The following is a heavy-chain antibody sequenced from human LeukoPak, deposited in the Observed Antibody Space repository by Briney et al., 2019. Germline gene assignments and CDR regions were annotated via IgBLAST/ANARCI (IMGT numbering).Heavy chain of an antibody. CDR3: ARRGSGIVVVVAATMKRYWFDP. CDR1: GGSFSGYY. V-gene: IGHV4-34*01. D-gene: IGHD2-15*01. J-gene: IGHJ5*02. CDR2: INHSGST. Sequence: SETLSLTCAVYGGSFSGYYWSWIRQPPGKGLEWIGEINHSGSTNYNPSLKSRVTISVDTSKNQFSLKLSSVTAADTAVYYCARRGSGIVVVVAATMKRYWFDPWGQGTLVTVSS.